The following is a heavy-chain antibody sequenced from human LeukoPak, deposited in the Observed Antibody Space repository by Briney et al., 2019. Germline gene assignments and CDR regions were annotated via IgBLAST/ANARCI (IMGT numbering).Heavy chain of an antibody. Sequence: GGSLRLSCAASGFTFSSYAMSWVRQAPGKGLEWVSSISSASSGTYMYYADSVKGRFTISRDNAQNSLYLQMNSLRAEDTAVYYCARDKVVRGSAFGSGWFDPWGQGTLVTVSS. CDR2: ISSASSGTYM. V-gene: IGHV3-21*01. D-gene: IGHD3-10*01. CDR1: GFTFSSYA. J-gene: IGHJ5*02. CDR3: ARDKVVRGSAFGSGWFDP.